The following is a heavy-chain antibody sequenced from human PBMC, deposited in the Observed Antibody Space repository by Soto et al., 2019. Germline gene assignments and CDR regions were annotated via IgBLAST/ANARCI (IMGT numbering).Heavy chain of an antibody. Sequence: QVQLVQYGAEVKKSGSSVKVSCKASGGTFSSYSISWVRQAPGQGLEWVGGIPPLFGSANYAQKFECRVTITAGESTRTAYLQLSRLRSEDTEVYYCAREVYGDYGKPFDYWGQVPLV. CDR1: GGTFSSYS. D-gene: IGHD4-17*01. V-gene: IGHV1-69*01. CDR2: IPPLFGSA. J-gene: IGHJ4*02. CDR3: AREVYGDYGKPFDY.